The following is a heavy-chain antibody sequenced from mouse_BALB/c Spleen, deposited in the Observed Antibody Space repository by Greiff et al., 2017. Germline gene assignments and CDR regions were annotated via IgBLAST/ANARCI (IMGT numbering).Heavy chain of an antibody. J-gene: IGHJ4*01. CDR2: IDPENGDT. Sequence: EVQLQQSGAELVRPGASVKLSCTASGFNIKDYYMHWVKQRPEQGLEWIGWIDPENGDTEYAPKFQGKATMTADTSSNTAYLQLSSLTSEDTAVYYCNAFYGSSLYAMDYWGQGTSVTVSS. D-gene: IGHD1-1*01. V-gene: IGHV14-4*02. CDR3: NAFYGSSLYAMDY. CDR1: GFNIKDYY.